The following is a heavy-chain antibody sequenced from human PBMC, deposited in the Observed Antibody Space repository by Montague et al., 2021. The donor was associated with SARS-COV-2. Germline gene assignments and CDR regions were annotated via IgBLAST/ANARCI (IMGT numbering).Heavy chain of an antibody. CDR3: ARGPRITMIVVVITDIWFDP. CDR2: INHSGST. Sequence: SETLSLTCAVYGGSFSGYYWSWIRQPPGKGLEWIGEINHSGSTNYNPSLKRRVTISVDTSKNQFSLKLSSVTAADTAVYYCARGPRITMIVVVITDIWFDPWGQGTLVTVSS. CDR1: GGSFSGYY. V-gene: IGHV4-34*01. D-gene: IGHD3-22*01. J-gene: IGHJ5*02.